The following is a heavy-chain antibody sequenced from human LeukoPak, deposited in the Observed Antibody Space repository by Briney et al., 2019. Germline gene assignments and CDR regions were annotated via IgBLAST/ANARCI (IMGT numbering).Heavy chain of an antibody. CDR2: ISYDGSNK. D-gene: IGHD5-18*01. J-gene: IGHJ4*02. Sequence: GGYLRLSCAASGFTFSSYGMHWVRQAPGKGLEWVAVISYDGSNKYYADSVKGRFTISRDNSKNTLYLQMNSLRAEDTAVYYCAKDGRRYGYSDGDYWGQGTLVTVSS. V-gene: IGHV3-30*18. CDR3: AKDGRRYGYSDGDY. CDR1: GFTFSSYG.